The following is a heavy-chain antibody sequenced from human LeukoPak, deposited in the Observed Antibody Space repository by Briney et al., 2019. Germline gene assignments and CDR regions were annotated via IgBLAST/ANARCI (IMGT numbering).Heavy chain of an antibody. J-gene: IGHJ4*02. CDR2: IYHSGSP. V-gene: IGHV4/OR15-8*01. Sequence: GKGLEWIGEIYHSGSPNYNPSLKSRVTISVDKSKNQFSLKLSSVTAADTAVYYCAEWLRGYWGQGTLVTVSS. D-gene: IGHD5-18*01. CDR3: AEWLRGY.